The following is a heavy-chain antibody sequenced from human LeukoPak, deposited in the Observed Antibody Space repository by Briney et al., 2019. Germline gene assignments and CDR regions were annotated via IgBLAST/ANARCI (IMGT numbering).Heavy chain of an antibody. Sequence: GGPLRLYCAASGFTFDVYGMSWVRQAPGQGLESDSGINWNGGSTGYADSVKGRFTISRDNAKNSLYLEMNSLRAEDTALYYCARVWFLFLEWVYYYYYYMDVWGKGTTVTVSS. J-gene: IGHJ6*03. CDR3: ARVWFLFLEWVYYYYYYMDV. CDR1: GFTFDVYG. V-gene: IGHV3-20*04. CDR2: INWNGGST. D-gene: IGHD3-3*01.